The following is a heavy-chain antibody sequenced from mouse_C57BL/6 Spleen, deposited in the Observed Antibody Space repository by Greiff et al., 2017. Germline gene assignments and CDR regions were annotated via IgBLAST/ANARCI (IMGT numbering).Heavy chain of an antibody. CDR1: GYTFTSYW. CDR2: IHPSDSDT. V-gene: IGHV1-74*01. J-gene: IGHJ1*03. D-gene: IGHD1-1*01. Sequence: QVQLQQPGAELVKPGASVKVSCKASGYTFTSYWMHWVKQRPGQGLEWIGRIHPSDSDTNYNQKFKGKATLTVDKSSSTAYMQLSSVTSEDSAVYYGAMRDNYYGSSYEWYFDVWGTGTTVTVSS. CDR3: AMRDNYYGSSYEWYFDV.